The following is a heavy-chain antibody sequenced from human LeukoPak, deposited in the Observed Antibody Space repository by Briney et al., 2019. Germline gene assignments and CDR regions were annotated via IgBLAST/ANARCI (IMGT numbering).Heavy chain of an antibody. Sequence: SETLSLTCTVSGGSISSYYWSWIRQPPGKGLEWIGRIYTSGSTNYNPSLKSRVTMSVDTSKNQFSLKLSSVTAADTAVYYCARDNYYDSSGYYHDAFDIWGQGTMVTVSS. J-gene: IGHJ3*02. D-gene: IGHD3-22*01. V-gene: IGHV4-4*07. CDR2: IYTSGST. CDR3: ARDNYYDSSGYYHDAFDI. CDR1: GGSISSYY.